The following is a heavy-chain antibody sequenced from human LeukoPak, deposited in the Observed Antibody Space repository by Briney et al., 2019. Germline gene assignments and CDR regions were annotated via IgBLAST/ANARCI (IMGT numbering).Heavy chain of an antibody. CDR3: ASNSGVSSSWQRDY. D-gene: IGHD6-13*01. CDR2: ISSSGSTI. J-gene: IGHJ4*02. V-gene: IGHV3-48*03. Sequence: PGGSLRLSCAASGFTFSSYEMNWVRQAPGKGLEWVSYISSSGSTIYYADSVKGRFTISRDNAKNSLYPQMNSLRAEDTAVYYCASNSGVSSSWQRDYWGQGTLVTVSS. CDR1: GFTFSSYE.